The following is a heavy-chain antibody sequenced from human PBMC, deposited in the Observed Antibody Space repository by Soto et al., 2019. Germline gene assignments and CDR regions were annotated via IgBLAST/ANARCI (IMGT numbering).Heavy chain of an antibody. CDR1: GFTFSSYE. Sequence: LRLSCAASGFTFSSYEMNWVRQAPGKGLEWVSYISSSGSTIYYADSVKGRFTISRDNAKNSLYLQMDSLRAEDTAVYYCAREPPFYVWGSYRTSYFDYWGQGTLVTVSS. D-gene: IGHD3-16*02. J-gene: IGHJ4*02. V-gene: IGHV3-48*03. CDR3: AREPPFYVWGSYRTSYFDY. CDR2: ISSSGSTI.